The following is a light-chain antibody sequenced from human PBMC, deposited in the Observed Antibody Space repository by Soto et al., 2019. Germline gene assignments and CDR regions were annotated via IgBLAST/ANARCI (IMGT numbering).Light chain of an antibody. CDR1: QSVSIS. V-gene: IGKV3-15*01. CDR3: QQYKTWPRT. Sequence: EIVMTQSPATLSVSPGEGATLSCRASQSVSISLAWYQQRPGQSPRLLIYGASTLATGIPARFSGSGSGTDFTLTICSLQSEDCAGYYCQQYKTWPRTFGQGTKLEIK. J-gene: IGKJ2*02. CDR2: GAS.